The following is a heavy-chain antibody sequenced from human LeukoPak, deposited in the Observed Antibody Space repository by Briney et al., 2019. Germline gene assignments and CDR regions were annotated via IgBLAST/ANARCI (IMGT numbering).Heavy chain of an antibody. Sequence: GGSLRLSCAASGFTVSSNYMSWVRQAPGKGLEWVSVIYSGGSTYYADSVKGRFTISRDNSKNTLYLQMNSLRAEDTAVYYCARIPDGCNPSGMDVWGQGTTVTVSS. CDR2: IYSGGST. D-gene: IGHD5-24*01. CDR3: ARIPDGCNPSGMDV. J-gene: IGHJ6*02. V-gene: IGHV3-53*01. CDR1: GFTVSSNY.